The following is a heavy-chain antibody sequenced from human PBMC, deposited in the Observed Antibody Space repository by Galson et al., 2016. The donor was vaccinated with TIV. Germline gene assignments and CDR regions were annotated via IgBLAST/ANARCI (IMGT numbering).Heavy chain of an antibody. CDR3: AKVATGGSSYYDTQPPEY. J-gene: IGHJ4*02. D-gene: IGHD3-22*01. V-gene: IGHV3-23*01. Sequence: SLRLSCAASGFTFHTYAMTWVRQAPGGGLEWVSAISGDGGSTYYAESMKGRFTVSKDISKNTLYLQMKSLRVEDTAVYYCAKVATGGSSYYDTQPPEYWGQGTPVTVSS. CDR2: ISGDGGST. CDR1: GFTFHTYA.